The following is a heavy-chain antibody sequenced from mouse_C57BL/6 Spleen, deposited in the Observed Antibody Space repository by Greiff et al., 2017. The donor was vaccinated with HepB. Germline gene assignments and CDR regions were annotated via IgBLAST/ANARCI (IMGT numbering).Heavy chain of an antibody. V-gene: IGHV5-17*01. CDR1: GFTFSDYG. J-gene: IGHJ2*01. CDR3: ARNYGSSPCGY. D-gene: IGHD1-1*01. Sequence: EVKLMESGGGLVKPGGSLKLSCAASGFTFSDYGMHWVRQAPEKGLEWVAYISSGSSTIYYADTVKGRFTISRDNAKNTLFLQMTSLRSEDTAMYYCARNYGSSPCGYWGQGTTLTVSS. CDR2: ISSGSSTI.